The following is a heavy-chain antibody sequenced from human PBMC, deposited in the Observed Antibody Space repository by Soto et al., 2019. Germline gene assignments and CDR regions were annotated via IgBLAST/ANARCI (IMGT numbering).Heavy chain of an antibody. Sequence: PSETLSLTCTVSGGSISSYYWSWIRQPPGKGLEWIGYIYYSGSTNYNPSLKSRVTISVDTSKNQFSLKLSSVTAADTAVYYCARDFYSSSSMAYYGMDVWGQGTTVTVSS. CDR1: GGSISSYY. J-gene: IGHJ6*02. D-gene: IGHD6-6*01. V-gene: IGHV4-59*01. CDR2: IYYSGST. CDR3: ARDFYSSSSMAYYGMDV.